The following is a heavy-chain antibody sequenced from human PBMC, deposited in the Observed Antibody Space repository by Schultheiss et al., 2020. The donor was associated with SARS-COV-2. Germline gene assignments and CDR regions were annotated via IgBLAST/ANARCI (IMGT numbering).Heavy chain of an antibody. CDR3: ARDPSTYYDILTGMDG. D-gene: IGHD3-9*01. CDR1: GFTVSSNY. Sequence: GGSLRLSCAASGFTVSSNYMSWVRQAPGKGLEWVSVIYSGGSTYYADSVKGRFTISRDNSKNTLYLQMNSLRAEDTAVYYCARDPSTYYDILTGMDGWGQGTTVTVSS. V-gene: IGHV3-53*01. J-gene: IGHJ6*02. CDR2: IYSGGST.